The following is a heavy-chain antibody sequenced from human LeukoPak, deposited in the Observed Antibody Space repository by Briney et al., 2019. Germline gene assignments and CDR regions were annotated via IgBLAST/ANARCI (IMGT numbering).Heavy chain of an antibody. V-gene: IGHV1-69*01. D-gene: IGHD3-9*01. CDR3: ASSYYDILTGYYRRSPFDY. CDR1: GGTFSSYA. Sequence: SVKVSCKASGGTFSSYAISWVRQAPGQGLEWMGGVIPIFGTANYAQKFQGRVTITADESTSTAYMELSSLRSEDTAVYYCASSYYDILTGYYRRSPFDYWGQGTLVTVCS. J-gene: IGHJ4*02. CDR2: VIPIFGTA.